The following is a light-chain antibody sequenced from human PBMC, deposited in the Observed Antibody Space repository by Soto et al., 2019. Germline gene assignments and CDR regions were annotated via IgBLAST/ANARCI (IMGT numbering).Light chain of an antibody. CDR1: QGISTY. J-gene: IGKJ1*01. V-gene: IGKV1-39*01. CDR3: QQSYSTTWT. Sequence: DIQMTQSPSSLSASVGDIVTITCRASQGISTYLNWYQQKPGKAPKLLIYAASSLQSGVPSRFSGSGSETDFTLTISSLKPEDFATYSCQQSYSTTWTFGQETKVEIK. CDR2: AAS.